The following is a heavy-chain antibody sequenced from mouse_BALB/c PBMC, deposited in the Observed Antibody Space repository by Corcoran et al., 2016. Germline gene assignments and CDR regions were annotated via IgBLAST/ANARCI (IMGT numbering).Heavy chain of an antibody. CDR2: INPRSGGT. J-gene: IGHJ2*01. V-gene: IGHV1-18*01. Sequence: EVLLQQSGPELVKPGASVKLPCKASGYTFTDNNMDWVKQSHGKSLEWIGDINPRSGGTIYNQTFKGKATLTVDKSSSTAYMELRSLTSEDTAVYYCARCGITTFDYWGQGTTVTVSS. CDR1: GYTFTDNN. D-gene: IGHD1-1*01. CDR3: ARCGITTFDY.